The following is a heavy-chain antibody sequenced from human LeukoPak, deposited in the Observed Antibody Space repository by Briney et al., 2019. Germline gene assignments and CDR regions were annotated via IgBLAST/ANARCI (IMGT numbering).Heavy chain of an antibody. CDR1: GFTFSSYA. Sequence: GGSLRLSCAASGFTFSSYAMSWVPQAPGKGLEWVSAISGSGGSTYYADSVKGRFTISRDNSKNTLYLQMNSLRAQDTAVYYCAKDPYSSGRNWFDPWGQGTLVTVSS. V-gene: IGHV3-23*01. J-gene: IGHJ5*02. CDR2: ISGSGGST. CDR3: AKDPYSSGRNWFDP. D-gene: IGHD6-19*01.